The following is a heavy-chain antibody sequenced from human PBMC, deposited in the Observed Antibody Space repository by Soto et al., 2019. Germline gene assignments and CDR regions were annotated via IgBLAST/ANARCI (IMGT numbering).Heavy chain of an antibody. CDR1: GFTFTYYA. CDR3: ARLSSRFGSSSSLHATYYDSYYMDV. Sequence: GGSLRLSCAASGFTFTYYAMSWVRQAPGKGLEWVSAISSSGGITYYADSVKGRFTISRDNSKNTLYLQMNSLRAEDTAIHYCARLSSRFGSSSSLHATYYDSYYMDVWGKGTTVTVSS. V-gene: IGHV3-23*01. D-gene: IGHD2-2*01. CDR2: ISSSGGIT. J-gene: IGHJ6*03.